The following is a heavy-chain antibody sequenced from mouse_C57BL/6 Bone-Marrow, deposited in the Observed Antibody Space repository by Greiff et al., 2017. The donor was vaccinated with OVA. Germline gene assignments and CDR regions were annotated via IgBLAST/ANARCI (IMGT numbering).Heavy chain of an antibody. CDR1: GYTFTSYW. J-gene: IGHJ1*03. CDR2: IYPSDSET. Sequence: QVQLKQPGAELVRPGSSVKLSCKASGYTFTSYWMDWVKQRPGQGLEWIGNIYPSDSETHYNQKFKDKATLTVDKSSSTAYMQLSSLTSEDSAVYYCAIDRWLSYWYFDVWGTGTTVTVSS. D-gene: IGHD2-3*01. CDR3: AIDRWLSYWYFDV. V-gene: IGHV1-61*01.